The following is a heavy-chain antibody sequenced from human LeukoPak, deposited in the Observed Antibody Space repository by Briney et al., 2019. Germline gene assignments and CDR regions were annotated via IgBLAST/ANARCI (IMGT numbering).Heavy chain of an antibody. J-gene: IGHJ5*02. D-gene: IGHD3-3*01. CDR3: AHSGWYYDFWSGYPFDP. CDR1: GFSFSTRGVG. V-gene: IGHV2-5*02. Sequence: SGPTLVNPTQTLTLTCTFSGFSFSTRGVGVGWIRQPPGRALEWLALIYWDDSKLYSPSLKSRLTITKDTSKNQMVLSMTNMDPVDTATYYCAHSGWYYDFWSGYPFDPWGQGTLVTVSS. CDR2: IYWDDSK.